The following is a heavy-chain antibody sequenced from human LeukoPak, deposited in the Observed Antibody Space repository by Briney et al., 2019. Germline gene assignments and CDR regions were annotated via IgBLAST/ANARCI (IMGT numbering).Heavy chain of an antibody. Sequence: ASVKVSCKASGYTFTSYYVHWVRQAPGQGLEWMGIINPSGGSTSYAQKFQGRVTMTRDMSTSTVYMELSSLRSEDTAVYYCARGPKITIFGVVITPFDYWGQGTLVTVSS. D-gene: IGHD3-3*01. CDR1: GYTFTSYY. V-gene: IGHV1-46*01. CDR2: INPSGGST. J-gene: IGHJ4*02. CDR3: ARGPKITIFGVVITPFDY.